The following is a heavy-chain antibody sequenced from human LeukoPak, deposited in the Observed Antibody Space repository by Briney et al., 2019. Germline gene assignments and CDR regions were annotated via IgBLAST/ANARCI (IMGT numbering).Heavy chain of an antibody. J-gene: IGHJ6*04. CDR1: GFTFNTYS. CDR3: ARDGNRMDV. V-gene: IGHV3-48*04. CDR2: ISPSSSSI. Sequence: GGSLRLSCAASGFTFNTYSMNWVRQAPGKGLEWISYISPSSSSIFYADSVKGRFTISRDNAKNSLYLQLNSLRAEDTAIYYCARDGNRMDVWGKGTTVTVSS.